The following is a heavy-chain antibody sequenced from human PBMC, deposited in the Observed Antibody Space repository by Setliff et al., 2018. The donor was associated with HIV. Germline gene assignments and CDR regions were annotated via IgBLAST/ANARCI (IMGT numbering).Heavy chain of an antibody. J-gene: IGHJ4*02. CDR1: VGSFSGYD. V-gene: IGHV4-34*01. CDR3: AREGGYCGRTPCFGFDY. D-gene: IGHD2-2*01. CDR2: INHRGST. Sequence: SETLSLTCAVYVGSFSGYDWGWIRQAPGMGLEWIGQINHRGSTNFNPSLKSRVTLSADTSDNQLSLKLSSVTAADTAIYYCAREGGYCGRTPCFGFDYWGQGALVTVSS.